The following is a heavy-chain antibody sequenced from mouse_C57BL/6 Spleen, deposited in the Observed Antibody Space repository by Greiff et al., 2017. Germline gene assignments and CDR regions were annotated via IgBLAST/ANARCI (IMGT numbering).Heavy chain of an antibody. CDR3: SATTVVSFAY. J-gene: IGHJ3*01. D-gene: IGHD1-1*01. V-gene: IGHV2-2*01. CDR2: IWSGGST. Sequence: QVQLKESGPGLVQPSQCLSITCTVSGFSLTSYGVHWVRQSPGKGLEWLGVIWSGGSTDYNAALISRLSISKDNSKSQVFFKMNSLQADDAAIYYCSATTVVSFAYWGQGTLGTVSA. CDR1: GFSLTSYG.